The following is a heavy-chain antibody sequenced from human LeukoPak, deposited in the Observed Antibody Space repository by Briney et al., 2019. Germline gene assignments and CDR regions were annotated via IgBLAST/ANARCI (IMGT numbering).Heavy chain of an antibody. D-gene: IGHD3-10*01. CDR3: ARRGYYYYGMDV. Sequence: SETLSLTCAVYGGSFSGYYWSWIRQPPGKGLEWIGEINHSGSTNYNPSLKSRVTISVDTSKNQFSLKLSSVTAADTAVYYCARRGYYYYGMDVWGQGTTVTVSS. CDR2: INHSGST. CDR1: GGSFSGYY. V-gene: IGHV4-34*01. J-gene: IGHJ6*02.